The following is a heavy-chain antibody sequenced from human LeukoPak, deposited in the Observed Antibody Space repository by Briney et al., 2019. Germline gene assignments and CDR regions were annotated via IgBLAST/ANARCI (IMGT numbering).Heavy chain of an antibody. CDR2: IYYSGST. Sequence: SETLPLTCTVSGGSISSYYWSWIRQPPGKGLEWIGYIYYSGSTNYNPSLKSRVTISVDTSKNQFSLKLSSVTAADTAVYYCARLIAVAGPNYYYYGMDVWGQGTTVTVSS. J-gene: IGHJ6*02. CDR3: ARLIAVAGPNYYYYGMDV. CDR1: GGSISSYY. D-gene: IGHD6-19*01. V-gene: IGHV4-59*08.